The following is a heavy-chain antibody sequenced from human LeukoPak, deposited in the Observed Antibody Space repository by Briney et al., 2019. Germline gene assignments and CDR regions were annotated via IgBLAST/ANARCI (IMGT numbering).Heavy chain of an antibody. D-gene: IGHD3-22*01. Sequence: PSETLSLTRTVSGGSISGSSYYWGWIRQPPGKGLEWIGSIYYSGSTNYNPSLKSRVTISVDTSKNQFSLKLSSVTAADTAVYYCASYSYYYDSSGYFDYWGQGTLVTVSS. J-gene: IGHJ4*02. CDR2: IYYSGST. V-gene: IGHV4-39*07. CDR1: GGSISGSSYY. CDR3: ASYSYYYDSSGYFDY.